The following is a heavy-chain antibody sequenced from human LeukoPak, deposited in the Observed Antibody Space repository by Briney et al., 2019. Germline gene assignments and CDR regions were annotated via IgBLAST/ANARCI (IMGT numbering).Heavy chain of an antibody. CDR2: INPNSGGT. CDR1: GYTITNNY. V-gene: IGHV1-2*02. D-gene: IGHD3-10*01. J-gene: IGHJ4*02. Sequence: ASVKVSCKASGYTITNNYMHWVRQAPGQGLEWMGWINPNSGGTNYAQKFQGRVTMTRDTSISTAYMELSRLRSDDTAVYYCARGHEDYYGSGSFVAGFDYWGQGTLVTVSS. CDR3: ARGHEDYYGSGSFVAGFDY.